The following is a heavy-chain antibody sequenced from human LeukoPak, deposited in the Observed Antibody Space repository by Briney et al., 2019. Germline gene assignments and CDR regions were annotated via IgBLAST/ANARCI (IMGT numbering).Heavy chain of an antibody. CDR2: IYYSGST. V-gene: IGHV4-39*07. D-gene: IGHD3-22*01. Sequence: SETLSLTCTVSGGSISSSSYYWGWIRQPPGKGLEWIGSIYYSGSTYYNPSLKSRVTISVDTSKNQFSLKLSSVTAADTAVYYCARGWYYYDSSGYDIPHGPLMSFWLDYWGQGTLVTVSS. J-gene: IGHJ4*02. CDR1: GGSISSSSYY. CDR3: ARGWYYYDSSGYDIPHGPLMSFWLDY.